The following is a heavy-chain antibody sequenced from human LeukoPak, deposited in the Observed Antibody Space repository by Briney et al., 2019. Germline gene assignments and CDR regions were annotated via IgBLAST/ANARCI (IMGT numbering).Heavy chain of an antibody. CDR3: ATQYCSSTSCYPYWVDY. D-gene: IGHD2-2*01. V-gene: IGHV1-2*02. Sequence: ASVKVSCKASGYIFTGYYIHWVRQAPGQGLEWMGWINPNSGGTNYAQKFQGRVTMTRDTSISTAYMDLSRLRSDDTAVYYCATQYCSSTSCYPYWVDYWGQGTLVTVSS. CDR2: INPNSGGT. J-gene: IGHJ4*02. CDR1: GYIFTGYY.